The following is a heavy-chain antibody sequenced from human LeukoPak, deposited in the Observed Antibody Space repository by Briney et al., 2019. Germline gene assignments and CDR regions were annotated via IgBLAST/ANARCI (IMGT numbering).Heavy chain of an antibody. J-gene: IGHJ6*02. CDR1: GGSISIAGYS. CDR3: ARDSYSWPDEPHNYYYYGMDV. V-gene: IGHV4-30-2*01. CDR2: IYHSGSF. Sequence: TSETLSLTCAVSGGSISIAGYSWSWIRQPPGKGLEWIGYIYHSGSFLYNPSLKSRVTISLDKSKNQFSLQLSSVTAADTAVYFCARDSYSWPDEPHNYYYYGMDVWGQGTTVTVSS. D-gene: IGHD1-14*01.